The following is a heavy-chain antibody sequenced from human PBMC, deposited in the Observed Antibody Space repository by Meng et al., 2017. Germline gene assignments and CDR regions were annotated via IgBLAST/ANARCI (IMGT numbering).Heavy chain of an antibody. V-gene: IGHV1-2*06. D-gene: IGHD1-14*01. J-gene: IGHJ4*02. Sequence: ASVKVSCKASGYTFIAYYIHWVRQAPGQGLEWMGRINPKNGGTIYAQKFQGRVTMTTDTSISTAYMELRSLRSDDTAVYYCARDGIRWGQGTLVTVSS. CDR3: ARDGIR. CDR2: INPKNGGT. CDR1: GYTFIAYY.